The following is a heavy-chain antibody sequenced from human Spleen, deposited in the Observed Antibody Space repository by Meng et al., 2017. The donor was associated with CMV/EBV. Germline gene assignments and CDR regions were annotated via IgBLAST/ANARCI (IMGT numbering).Heavy chain of an antibody. D-gene: IGHD2-21*01. Sequence: VSGGSISSGPYYWSWVRQNPGKGLEWIGYIYYSGSTYYNSSLKSRVTISADTSKNQFSLKLTSVTAADTAVYYCARALGIPLYYFDHWGQGTLVTVSS. CDR3: ARALGIPLYYFDH. J-gene: IGHJ4*02. CDR2: IYYSGST. V-gene: IGHV4-31*02. CDR1: GGSISSGPYY.